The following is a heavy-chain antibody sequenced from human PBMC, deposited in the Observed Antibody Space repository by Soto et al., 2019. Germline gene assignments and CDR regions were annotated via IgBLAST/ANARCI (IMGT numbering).Heavy chain of an antibody. CDR1: GYGFTTYG. Sequence: QVHLVQSGAEGKKPGASVKVSCKGSGYGFTTYGITWVRQAPGQGLEWMAWISAHNAKTNYAQELLGRVPVTRDASPSTSFMELRSLRSDDTAVYYCARVRYWDYWGQGALVTVSS. CDR3: ARVRYWDY. D-gene: IGHD2-8*02. J-gene: IGHJ4*02. CDR2: ISAHNAKT. V-gene: IGHV1-18*01.